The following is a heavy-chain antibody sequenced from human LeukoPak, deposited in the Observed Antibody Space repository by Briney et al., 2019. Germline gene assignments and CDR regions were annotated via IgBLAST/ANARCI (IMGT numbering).Heavy chain of an antibody. Sequence: ASVKVSCKASGYTFTGYYMHWVRQAPGQGLEWMGWINTNSGGTNYAQKFQGRVTMSRETSISTAYMELSRLRSDDTAVYYWARGDVVVAAATSFCYYYYMDVWGKGTTVTVSS. CDR1: GYTFTGYY. J-gene: IGHJ6*03. CDR2: INTNSGGT. V-gene: IGHV1-2*02. D-gene: IGHD2-2*01. CDR3: ARGDVVVAAATSFCYYYYMDV.